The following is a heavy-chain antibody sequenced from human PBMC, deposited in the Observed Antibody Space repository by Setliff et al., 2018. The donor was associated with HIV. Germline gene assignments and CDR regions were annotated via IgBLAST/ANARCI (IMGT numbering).Heavy chain of an antibody. V-gene: IGHV4-39*07. J-gene: IGHJ5*02. CDR2: IYYSGTT. CDR3: ARAPLSGGSFGWFDP. CDR1: GGSISSSSYF. Sequence: PSETLSLTCTVSGGSISSSSYFWGWIRQPPGKGLEWIGSIYYSGTTYYSPSLKSRIDISVDTSKNQFSLKLSSVTAADTAVYYCARAPLSGGSFGWFDPWGQGTLVTVPQ. D-gene: IGHD2-15*01.